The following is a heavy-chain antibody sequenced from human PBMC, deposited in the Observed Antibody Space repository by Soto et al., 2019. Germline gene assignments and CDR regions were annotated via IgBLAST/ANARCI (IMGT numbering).Heavy chain of an antibody. CDR3: ATDQTGTGLAPPHESVDTAIGY. CDR1: GYTFTSYY. D-gene: IGHD5-18*01. CDR2: INPSGGST. V-gene: IGHV1-46*01. J-gene: IGHJ4*02. Sequence: ASVKVSCKASGYTFTSYYMHWVRQAPGQGLEWMGIINPSGGSTSYAQKFQGRVTMTRDTSTSTVYMELSSLRSEDTAVYYCATDQTGTGLAPPHESVDTAIGYWGQGT.